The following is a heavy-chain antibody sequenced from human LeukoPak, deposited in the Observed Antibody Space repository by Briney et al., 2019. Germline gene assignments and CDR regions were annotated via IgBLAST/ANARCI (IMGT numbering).Heavy chain of an antibody. Sequence: GRSLRLSCVASGFTFNIHWMTWVRQAPGKGLEWVSAISGSGGSTYYADSVKGRFTISRDNSKNTLYLQMNSLRAEDTAVYYCAKYGVLVVPAIAYFDYWGQGTLVTVSS. CDR3: AKYGVLVVPAIAYFDY. D-gene: IGHD2-2*01. CDR1: GFTFNIHW. J-gene: IGHJ4*02. V-gene: IGHV3-23*01. CDR2: ISGSGGST.